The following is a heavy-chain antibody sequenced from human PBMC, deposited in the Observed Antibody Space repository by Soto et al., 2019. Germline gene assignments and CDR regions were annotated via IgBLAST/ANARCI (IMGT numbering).Heavy chain of an antibody. CDR3: AKDFNIVATTIDY. CDR2: ISYDGSNK. J-gene: IGHJ4*02. CDR1: GFTFSSYG. V-gene: IGHV3-30*18. Sequence: GGSLRLSCAASGFTFSSYGMHWVRQAPGKGLEWVAVISYDGSNKYYADSVKGRFTISRDNSKNTLYLQMNSLRAEDTAVYYCAKDFNIVATTIDYWGQGTLVTVSS. D-gene: IGHD5-12*01.